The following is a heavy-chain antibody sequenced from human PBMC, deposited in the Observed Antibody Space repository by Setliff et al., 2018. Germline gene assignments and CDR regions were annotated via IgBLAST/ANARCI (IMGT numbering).Heavy chain of an antibody. Sequence: ASVKVSCKASGYTFTSYDINWVRQATGQGLEWMGWMNPNSGNTGYAQKFQGRVTFTRNTSISTAYMELGSLRSEETAVYYCARGLLWFGEPSWWGQGTLVTVSS. CDR1: GYTFTSYD. D-gene: IGHD3-10*01. V-gene: IGHV1-8*03. CDR2: MNPNSGNT. CDR3: ARGLLWFGEPSW. J-gene: IGHJ4*02.